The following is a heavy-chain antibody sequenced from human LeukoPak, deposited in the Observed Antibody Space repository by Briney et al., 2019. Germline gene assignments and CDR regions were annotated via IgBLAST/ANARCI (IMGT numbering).Heavy chain of an antibody. J-gene: IGHJ4*02. CDR3: ARDWNQMRISDY. V-gene: IGHV4-39*07. D-gene: IGHD1-1*01. CDR1: GGSISSSSYY. Sequence: PSETLSLTCTVSGGSISSSSYYWGWIRQPPGKGLEWIGSIYYSGSTYYNPSLKSRVTISVDTSKNQFSLKLSSVTAADTAVYYCARDWNQMRISDYWGQGTLVTVSS. CDR2: IYYSGST.